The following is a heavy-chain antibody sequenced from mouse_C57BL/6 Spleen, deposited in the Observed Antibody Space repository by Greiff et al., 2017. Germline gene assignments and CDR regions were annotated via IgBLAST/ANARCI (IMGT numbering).Heavy chain of an antibody. D-gene: IGHD1-1*01. CDR3: ARGDYDCGSSYDAWFAY. Sequence: VQLQQSGPELVKPGASVKIPCKASGYTFTDYNMDWVKQSHGKSLEWIGDINPNNGGTIYNQKFKGQATLTVDKSSSTAYMELRNLTSEDTAVYYCARGDYDCGSSYDAWFAYWGQGTLVTVSA. CDR2: INPNNGGT. J-gene: IGHJ3*01. V-gene: IGHV1-18*01. CDR1: GYTFTDYN.